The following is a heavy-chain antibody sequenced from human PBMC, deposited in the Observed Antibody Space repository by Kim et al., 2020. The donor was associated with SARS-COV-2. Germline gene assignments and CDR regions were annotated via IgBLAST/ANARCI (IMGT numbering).Heavy chain of an antibody. Sequence: GGSLRLSCAASGFTFSSYGMHWVRQAPGKGLEWVAVISYDGSNKYYADSVKGRFTISRDNSKNTLYLQMNSLRAEDTAVYYCAKDRIHSYGYYYFDYWGQGTLVTVSS. V-gene: IGHV3-30*18. CDR3: AKDRIHSYGYYYFDY. J-gene: IGHJ4*02. CDR1: GFTFSSYG. CDR2: ISYDGSNK. D-gene: IGHD5-18*01.